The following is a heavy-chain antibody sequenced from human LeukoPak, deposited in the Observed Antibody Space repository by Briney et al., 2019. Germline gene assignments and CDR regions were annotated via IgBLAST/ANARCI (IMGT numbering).Heavy chain of an antibody. CDR1: GGSFSGYY. CDR3: ARGGPFGVWGSYRFNWFDP. CDR2: INHSGST. V-gene: IGHV4-34*01. J-gene: IGHJ5*02. Sequence: SETLSLTCAVYGGSFSGYYWSWIRQPPGKGLEWIGEINHSGSTNYNPSLKSRVTISVDTSKNQFSLKLSFVTAADTAVYYCARGGPFGVWGSYRFNWFDPWGQGTLVIVSS. D-gene: IGHD3-16*02.